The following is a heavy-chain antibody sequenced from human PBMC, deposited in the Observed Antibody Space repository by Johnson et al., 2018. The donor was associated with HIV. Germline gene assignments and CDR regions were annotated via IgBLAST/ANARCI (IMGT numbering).Heavy chain of an antibody. CDR1: GFTISNYG. D-gene: IGHD6-13*01. J-gene: IGHJ3*02. CDR3: AKCIWGSSLIDAFDI. V-gene: IGHV3-33*06. CDR2: MWYDGSNK. Sequence: QVQLVESGGGVVQPGRSLRLSCVASGFTISNYGMHWVRQAPGKGLEWVAVMWYDGSNKYYADSVKGRFIIYRDNSKNTLLLQMNSLRAEDTAVYYCAKCIWGSSLIDAFDIWGQGTMVSVSS.